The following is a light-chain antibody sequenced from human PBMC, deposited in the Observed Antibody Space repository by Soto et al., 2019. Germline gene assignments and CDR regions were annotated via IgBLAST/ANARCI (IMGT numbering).Light chain of an antibody. J-gene: IGKJ1*01. Sequence: DIQMTQSPSTLSASVGDRVTITCRASQSISSWLAWYQQKPGKAPKLLIYKASSLESGVPSRFSGSGSGTEFTLTINSLQPDDFATYYCQRQGTFGQGTKVDIK. CDR2: KAS. CDR3: QRQGT. CDR1: QSISSW. V-gene: IGKV1-5*03.